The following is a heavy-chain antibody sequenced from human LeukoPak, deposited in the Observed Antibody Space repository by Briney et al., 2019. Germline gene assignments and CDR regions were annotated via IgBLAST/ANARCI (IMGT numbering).Heavy chain of an antibody. V-gene: IGHV3-23*01. CDR2: ISGGGDST. Sequence: PGGSLRLSCAASGFTFSSYAMHWVRQAPGKGLEWVSGISGGGDSTYYADSVKGRFTISRDNSKNTVYLQMNSLRADDTAIYYCAQLYSLDYWGQGTLVTVSS. D-gene: IGHD2-15*01. CDR1: GFTFSSYA. J-gene: IGHJ4*02. CDR3: AQLYSLDY.